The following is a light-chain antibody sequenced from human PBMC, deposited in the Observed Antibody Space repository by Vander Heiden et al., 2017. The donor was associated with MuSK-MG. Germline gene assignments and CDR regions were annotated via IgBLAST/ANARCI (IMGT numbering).Light chain of an antibody. CDR1: RSDVGGYNF. Sequence: QSALTQPASVSGSPGQSINMSCTGTRSDVGGYNFVSWYQQDPGKAPKLLIFDVTKRPSGVSDRFSGSKSGNTASLTISGLQAEDEAAYYCSSYSRNKLRGGVFGGGTHLTVL. CDR3: SSYSRNKLRGGV. V-gene: IGLV2-14*01. CDR2: DVT. J-gene: IGLJ2*01.